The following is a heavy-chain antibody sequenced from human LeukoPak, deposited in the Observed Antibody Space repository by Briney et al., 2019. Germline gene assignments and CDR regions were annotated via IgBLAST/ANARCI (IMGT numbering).Heavy chain of an antibody. D-gene: IGHD2-15*01. J-gene: IGHJ3*02. CDR1: GFIFSDYY. Sequence: GGSLRLSCAASGFIFSDYYMSWIRQAPGKGLEWVSYISGSDKYTGYADSVKGRFTISRDNAKNSLYLQMNSLRVEDTAVYYCARAPPGGAFDIWGQGTMVTVSS. CDR2: ISGSDKYT. V-gene: IGHV3-11*06. CDR3: ARAPPGGAFDI.